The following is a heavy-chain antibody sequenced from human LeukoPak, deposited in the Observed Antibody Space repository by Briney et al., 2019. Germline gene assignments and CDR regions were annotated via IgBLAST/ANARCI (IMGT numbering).Heavy chain of an antibody. V-gene: IGHV3-30*04. D-gene: IGHD3-9*01. CDR3: AREHRYSGHAFDI. Sequence: GGSLRLSCAASGFTFSSYAMHWVRQAPGKGLEWVAVISYDGSNKYYADSVKGRFTISRDNSKNTLYLQMNSLRAEDTAVYYCAREHRYSGHAFDIWGQGTMVTVSS. J-gene: IGHJ3*02. CDR2: ISYDGSNK. CDR1: GFTFSSYA.